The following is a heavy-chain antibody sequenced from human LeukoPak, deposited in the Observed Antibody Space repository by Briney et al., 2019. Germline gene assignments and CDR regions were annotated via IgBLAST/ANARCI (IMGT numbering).Heavy chain of an antibody. CDR3: ARVCEGDAKEAIAFDI. CDR1: GGSISSYY. Sequence: SETLSLTCTVSGGSISSYYWSWIRQPPGKGLEWIGYIYYSGSTNYSPSLKSRVTISVDTSKNQFSLKLSSVTAADTAVYYCARVCEGDAKEAIAFDIWGQGTMVTVSS. D-gene: IGHD2-8*01. CDR2: IYYSGST. J-gene: IGHJ3*02. V-gene: IGHV4-59*01.